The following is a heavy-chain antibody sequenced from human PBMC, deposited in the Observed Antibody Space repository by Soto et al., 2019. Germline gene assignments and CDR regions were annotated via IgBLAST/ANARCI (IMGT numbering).Heavy chain of an antibody. CDR1: GGTFSSYA. J-gene: IGHJ5*02. D-gene: IGHD3-22*01. V-gene: IGHV1-69*01. CDR2: IIPIFGTA. Sequence: QVQLVQSGAEVKKPGSSVKVSCKASGGTFSSYAISWVRQAPGQGLEWMGGIIPIFGTANYAQKFQGRVTITADESTSTAYMELSSLRAEDTAVYYCARDGAGGYYDSSGYYDWYDPWCKGTLVTVSS. CDR3: ARDGAGGYYDSSGYYDWYDP.